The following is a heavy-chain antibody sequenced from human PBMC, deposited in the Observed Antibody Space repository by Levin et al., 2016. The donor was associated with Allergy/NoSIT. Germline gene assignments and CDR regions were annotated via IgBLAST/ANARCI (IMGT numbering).Heavy chain of an antibody. D-gene: IGHD6-19*01. CDR3: ARARPGWRPPDY. Sequence: SETLSLTCTVSGDSITSNFWSWIRQPPGKGLEWIGYMYDSGSTSYNPSLKNRVTISLDTSKNQFSLILDSVTAADTAMYYCARARPGWRPPDYWGQGTPVTVSS. CDR2: MYDSGST. CDR1: GDSITSNF. V-gene: IGHV4-59*01. J-gene: IGHJ4*02.